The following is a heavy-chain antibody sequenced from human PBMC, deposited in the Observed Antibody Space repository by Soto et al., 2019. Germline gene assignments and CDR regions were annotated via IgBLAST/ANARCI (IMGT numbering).Heavy chain of an antibody. J-gene: IGHJ6*02. Sequence: ASVKVSCKASGYTFTGYYMHWVRQAPGQGLEWMGWINPNSGGTNYAQKFQGRVTMTRDTSISTAYMELSRLRSDDTAVYYCARERDTAHHYYVMDVWGQGTTVTSP. CDR2: INPNSGGT. D-gene: IGHD5-18*01. CDR3: ARERDTAHHYYVMDV. V-gene: IGHV1-2*02. CDR1: GYTFTGYY.